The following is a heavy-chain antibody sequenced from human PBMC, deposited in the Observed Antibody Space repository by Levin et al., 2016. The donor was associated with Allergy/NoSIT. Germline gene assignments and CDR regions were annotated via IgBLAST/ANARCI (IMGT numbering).Heavy chain of an antibody. V-gene: IGHV5-51*01. CDR3: ARLPPHIDYGDYDGVYYYYYMDV. Sequence: GESLKISCKGSGYNFPNYYINWVRQRPGKGLEWMGFIYPGDSYTRYSPSFEGQVTISADQSISTAYLQWSSLKASDSAMYYCARLPPHIDYGDYDGVYYYYYMDVWGKGTTVTVSS. J-gene: IGHJ6*03. CDR2: IYPGDSYT. CDR1: GYNFPNYY. D-gene: IGHD4-17*01.